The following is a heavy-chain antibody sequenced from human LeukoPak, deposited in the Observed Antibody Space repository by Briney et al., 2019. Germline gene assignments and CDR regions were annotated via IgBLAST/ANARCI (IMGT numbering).Heavy chain of an antibody. V-gene: IGHV3-23*01. CDR3: AKERQTGDYFTSDF. D-gene: IGHD4-17*01. J-gene: IGHJ4*02. Sequence: GGSLRLSCAASGFSFSSYTMNWVRQAPGKGLEWVSAINGRGDSPFYADSVKGQFTISRDNSKSTVYLQMNSLRADDTAVYYCAKERQTGDYFTSDFWGQGTLVTVSS. CDR2: INGRGDSP. CDR1: GFSFSSYT.